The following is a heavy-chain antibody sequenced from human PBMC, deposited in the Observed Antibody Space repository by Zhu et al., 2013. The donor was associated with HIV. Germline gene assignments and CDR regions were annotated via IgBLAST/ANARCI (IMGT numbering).Heavy chain of an antibody. CDR2: ASFGDSDS. V-gene: IGHV5-51*01. CDR1: GNSFTRHW. D-gene: IGHD3-22*01. J-gene: IGHJ3*02. Sequence: EVQLVQSGTELKKPGESLKISCQGSGNSFTRHWIAWVRQMPGKGLEWMGTASFGDSDSRYNPSFRGQVTISGDESISTAYLQWSALKASDTAMYYCATQRPGYSDRSLFYSAFDIWGQGTMVIVSS. CDR3: ATQRPGYSDRSLFYSAFDI.